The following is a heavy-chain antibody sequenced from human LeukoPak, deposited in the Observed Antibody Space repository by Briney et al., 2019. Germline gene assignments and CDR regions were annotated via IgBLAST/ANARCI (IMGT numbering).Heavy chain of an antibody. CDR2: INPNSGGT. D-gene: IGHD3-9*01. Sequence: ASVKVSCKASEYTFTAYYMHWVRQAPGQGLEWMGWINPNSGGTNYAQKFQGRVTMTRDTSISTAYMELSRLRSDDTAVYYCARAGDILTGRAFDYWGQGTLVTVSS. J-gene: IGHJ4*02. CDR3: ARAGDILTGRAFDY. CDR1: EYTFTAYY. V-gene: IGHV1-2*02.